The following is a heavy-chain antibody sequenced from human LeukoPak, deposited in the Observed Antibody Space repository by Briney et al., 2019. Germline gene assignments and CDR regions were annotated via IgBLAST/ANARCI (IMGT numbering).Heavy chain of an antibody. D-gene: IGHD3-22*01. V-gene: IGHV3-23*01. J-gene: IGHJ4*02. CDR1: GFTFSSYA. Sequence: PGGSLRLSCAASGFTFSSYAMSWVRQAPGKGLEWVSAISGSGGSTYYADSVKGRFTISRDNSKNTLYLQMNSLRAEDTAVYYCAKALWCCDDSSGLFDYWGQGTLVTVSS. CDR2: ISGSGGST. CDR3: AKALWCCDDSSGLFDY.